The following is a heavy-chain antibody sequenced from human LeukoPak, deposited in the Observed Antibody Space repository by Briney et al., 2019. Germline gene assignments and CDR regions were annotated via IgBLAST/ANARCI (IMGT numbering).Heavy chain of an antibody. CDR3: ARAGGTSWADY. Sequence: PGGSLRLSCEASGVTFRDYWMTWVRQAPGKGLEWVANVKQDGTEKFYVDSVKGRFTISRDNGKNSLYLQMNSLRVEDTAIYYCARAGGTSWADYWGQGTLVTVSS. CDR2: VKQDGTEK. CDR1: GVTFRDYW. V-gene: IGHV3-7*01. D-gene: IGHD6-13*01. J-gene: IGHJ4*02.